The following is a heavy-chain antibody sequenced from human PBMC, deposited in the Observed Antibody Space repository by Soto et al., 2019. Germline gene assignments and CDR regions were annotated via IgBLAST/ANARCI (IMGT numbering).Heavy chain of an antibody. CDR3: ARGSHLGELSVNDAFDI. D-gene: IGHD3-16*02. V-gene: IGHV4-31*03. Sequence: QVQLQESSPGLVKPSQTLSLTCTVSGGSISSGGYYWSWIRQHPGKGLEWIGYIYYSGSTYYNPSLKSRVTISVDTSKNQFSLKLSSVTAADTAVYYCARGSHLGELSVNDAFDIWGQGTMVTVSS. J-gene: IGHJ3*02. CDR1: GGSISSGGYY. CDR2: IYYSGST.